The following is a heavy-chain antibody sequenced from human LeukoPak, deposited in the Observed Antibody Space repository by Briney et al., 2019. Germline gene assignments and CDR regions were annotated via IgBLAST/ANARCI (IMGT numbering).Heavy chain of an antibody. CDR2: ISSTSGNK. J-gene: IGHJ4*02. CDR3: AKGDVSVTREFDY. Sequence: GGSLRLSCAASGFIFSTYSMIWVRQAPGKGLEWVSSISSTSGNKYYADSVKGRFTISRDNAKNSLYLQMNSLRAEDTAVYYCAKGDVSVTREFDYWGQGTLVTASS. D-gene: IGHD7-27*01. CDR1: GFIFSTYS. V-gene: IGHV3-21*01.